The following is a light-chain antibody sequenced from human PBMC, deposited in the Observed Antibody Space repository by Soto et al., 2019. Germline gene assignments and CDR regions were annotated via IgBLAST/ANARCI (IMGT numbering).Light chain of an antibody. CDR3: TSYAGGNNV. Sequence: QPVLTQPPSASGSPGQSVTISCTGTSSDVGGYNYASWYQQHPGKVPKLMVYEVNKRPSGVPDRFSGSKSGNTASLTVSGLQAEDEADYYCTSYAGGNNVFGTGTKVTVL. J-gene: IGLJ1*01. CDR2: EVN. CDR1: SSDVGGYNY. V-gene: IGLV2-8*01.